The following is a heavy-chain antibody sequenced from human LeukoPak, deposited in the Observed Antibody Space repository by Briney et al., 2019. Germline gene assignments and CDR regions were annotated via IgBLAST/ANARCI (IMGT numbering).Heavy chain of an antibody. CDR3: VYSGGDSYGATY. D-gene: IGHD5-18*01. Sequence: GGSLRLSCAAFGFTFSDYYMSWIRQAPGKGLEWVAYISNSGDTKYYADSVKGRFTISRDNAENSLYLQMNSLRADDTAVYYCVYSGGDSYGATYWGQGTLVIVSS. CDR2: ISNSGDTK. CDR1: GFTFSDYY. J-gene: IGHJ4*02. V-gene: IGHV3-11*01.